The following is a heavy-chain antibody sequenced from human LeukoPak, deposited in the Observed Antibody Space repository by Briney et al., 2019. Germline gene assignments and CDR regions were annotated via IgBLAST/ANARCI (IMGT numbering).Heavy chain of an antibody. V-gene: IGHV1-18*04. Sequence: ASVKVSCKASGYTFTSYGISWVRQAPRQGLEWMGWISAYNGNTNYAQKLQGRVTMTTDTSTSTAYMELRSLRSDDTAVYYCARGVATINSHYFDYWGQGTLVTVSS. D-gene: IGHD5-12*01. CDR1: GYTFTSYG. J-gene: IGHJ4*02. CDR3: ARGVATINSHYFDY. CDR2: ISAYNGNT.